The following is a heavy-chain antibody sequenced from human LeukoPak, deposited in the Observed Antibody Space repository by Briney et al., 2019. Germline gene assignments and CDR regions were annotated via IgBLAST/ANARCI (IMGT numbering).Heavy chain of an antibody. Sequence: GGSLRLSCAASGFTFSSYAMHWVRQAPGKGLEWVAVISYDGSNKYYADSVKGRFTISRDNSKNTLYLQMNSLRAEDTAVYYCARGGYGDYRTNWFDPWGQGTLVTVSS. CDR1: GFTFSSYA. J-gene: IGHJ5*02. CDR2: ISYDGSNK. D-gene: IGHD4-17*01. CDR3: ARGGYGDYRTNWFDP. V-gene: IGHV3-30-3*01.